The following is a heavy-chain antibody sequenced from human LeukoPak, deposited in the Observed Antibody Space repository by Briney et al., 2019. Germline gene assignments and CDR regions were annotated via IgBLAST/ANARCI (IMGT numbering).Heavy chain of an antibody. V-gene: IGHV1-2*02. CDR3: ARVSTLSHAFDI. CDR1: GYTFTGYY. J-gene: IGHJ3*02. D-gene: IGHD2/OR15-2a*01. CDR2: INPNSGGT. Sequence: GASVKVSCKASGYTFTGYYMHWVRQAPRQGLEWMGWINPNSGGTNYAQKFQGRVTVTRDTSMSTAYMELSRLRSDDTAVYYCARVSTLSHAFDIWGQGTMVTVSS.